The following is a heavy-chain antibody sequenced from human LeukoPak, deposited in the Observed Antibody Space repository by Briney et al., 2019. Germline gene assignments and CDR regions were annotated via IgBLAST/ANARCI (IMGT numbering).Heavy chain of an antibody. V-gene: IGHV3-9*03. J-gene: IGHJ3*02. Sequence: GGSLRLSCAASGFTFRDYAMYWVRQAPGKGLEWVSGISWDSSSVAYADSVKGRFTIPRDNAKNSLYLQMNSLRAEDMALYYCAKDVGGPLADAFDIWGQGTMVTVSS. CDR2: ISWDSSSV. CDR3: AKDVGGPLADAFDI. D-gene: IGHD2-15*01. CDR1: GFTFRDYA.